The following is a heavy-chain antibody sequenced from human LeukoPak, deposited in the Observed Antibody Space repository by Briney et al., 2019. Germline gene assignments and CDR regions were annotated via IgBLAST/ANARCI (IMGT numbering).Heavy chain of an antibody. CDR3: ARVASGLWFGELLSGYYYMDV. Sequence: PSETLSLTCTVSGGSISSSSYYWGLIRQPPGKGLEWIGEINHSGSTNYNPSLKSRVTISVDTSKNQFSLKLSSVTAADTAVYYCARVASGLWFGELLSGYYYMDVWGKGTTVTVSS. D-gene: IGHD3-10*01. CDR1: GGSISSSSYY. V-gene: IGHV4-39*07. J-gene: IGHJ6*03. CDR2: INHSGST.